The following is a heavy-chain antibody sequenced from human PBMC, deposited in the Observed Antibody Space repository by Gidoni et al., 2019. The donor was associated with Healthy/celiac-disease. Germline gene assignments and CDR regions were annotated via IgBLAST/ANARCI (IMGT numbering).Heavy chain of an antibody. D-gene: IGHD3-10*01. CDR1: GFTVSSNY. Sequence: EVQLVESGGGLVQPGGSLRLSCAASGFTVSSNYMSWVRQAPGKGLEWVSVIYSGGSTYYADSVKGRFTISRDNSNNTLYLQMNSLRAEDTAVYYCAREGGGSGTTPGHPLYFDYWGQGTLVTVSS. CDR3: AREGGGSGTTPGHPLYFDY. CDR2: IYSGGST. V-gene: IGHV3-66*02. J-gene: IGHJ4*02.